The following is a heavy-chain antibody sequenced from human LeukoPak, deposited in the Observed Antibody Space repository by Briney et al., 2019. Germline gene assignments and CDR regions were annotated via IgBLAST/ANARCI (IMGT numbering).Heavy chain of an antibody. CDR3: AKDREKLTDYFDY. J-gene: IGHJ4*02. CDR1: GFTFSSNT. CDR2: ISSSSTYI. Sequence: GGSLRLSCAASGFTFSSNTMDWVRQAPGKGLEWVSSISSSSTYIYYADSVKGRFTISRDNAKNSLYLQMSSLRAEDTAVYYCAKDREKLTDYFDYWGQGTLVTVSS. D-gene: IGHD1-14*01. V-gene: IGHV3-21*01.